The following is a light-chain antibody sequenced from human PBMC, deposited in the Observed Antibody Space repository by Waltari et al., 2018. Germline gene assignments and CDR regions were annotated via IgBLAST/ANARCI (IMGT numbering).Light chain of an antibody. CDR3: MQTLQTPFT. CDR2: LGS. V-gene: IGKV2-28*01. CDR1: QSLLNGNGYNY. J-gene: IGKJ5*01. Sequence: DIVMTQSPLSLPVTPGEPPSISCRSSQSLLNGNGYNYLDWYLQRPGQSPQLLIYLGSNRASGVPDRFSGSGSGTDFTLKISRVEAEDVGVYYCMQTLQTPFTFGQGTRLEIK.